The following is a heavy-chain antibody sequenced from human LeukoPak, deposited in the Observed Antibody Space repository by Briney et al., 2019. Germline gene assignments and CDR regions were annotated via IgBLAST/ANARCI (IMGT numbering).Heavy chain of an antibody. D-gene: IGHD2-2*01. J-gene: IGHJ6*04. Sequence: SETLSLTCTVSGGSISSYYWSWLRQPAGKGVEWIGRIYTSGSTNYNPSLKSRVTMSVDTSKNQFSLKLSSVTAADTAVYYCANARTTAFMDVWGKGTTVTVSS. CDR3: ANARTTAFMDV. CDR1: GGSISSYY. V-gene: IGHV4-4*07. CDR2: IYTSGST.